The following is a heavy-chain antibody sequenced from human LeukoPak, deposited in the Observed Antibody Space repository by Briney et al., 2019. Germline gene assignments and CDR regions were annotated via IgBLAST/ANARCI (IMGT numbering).Heavy chain of an antibody. V-gene: IGHV1-69*04. J-gene: IGHJ4*02. CDR1: GGTFSSYA. CDR3: ARDSLGQQLVLFDY. D-gene: IGHD6-6*01. CDR2: IIPILGIA. Sequence: SVKVSCKASGGTFSSYAISWVRQAPGQGLEWMGRIIPILGIANYAQKFQGRVTITADKSTSTAYMELSSLRSEDTAVYYCARDSLGQQLVLFDYRGQGTLVTVSS.